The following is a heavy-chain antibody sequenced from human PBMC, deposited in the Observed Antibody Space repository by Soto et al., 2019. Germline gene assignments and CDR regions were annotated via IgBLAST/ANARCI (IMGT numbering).Heavy chain of an antibody. CDR3: ASPDAESSSPRARDYYYGMDV. V-gene: IGHV1-69*13. D-gene: IGHD6-6*01. J-gene: IGHJ6*02. CDR2: IIPIFGTA. Sequence: SVEVSCKASGGTFGSCASSWVRQAPGQGLEWMGGIIPIFGTANYAQKFQGRVTITADESTSTAYMELSSLRSEDTAVYYCASPDAESSSPRARDYYYGMDVWGQGTTVTVSS. CDR1: GGTFGSCA.